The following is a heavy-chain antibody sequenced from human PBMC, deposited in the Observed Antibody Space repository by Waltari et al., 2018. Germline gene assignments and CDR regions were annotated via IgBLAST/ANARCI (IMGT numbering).Heavy chain of an antibody. CDR2: VYPGDSDT. Sequence: EVQLVQSGAAVKKPGESLRISCKGSGYRFTKYWIGWVRQLPGKGLEWMGFVYPGDSDTRYSQSFQGQVTISADKSISTAYMQWSSLRASDTAMYYCARAYASGDDAFDLWGQGTVVTVSS. D-gene: IGHD2-2*01. V-gene: IGHV5-51*01. CDR1: GYRFTKYW. J-gene: IGHJ3*01. CDR3: ARAYASGDDAFDL.